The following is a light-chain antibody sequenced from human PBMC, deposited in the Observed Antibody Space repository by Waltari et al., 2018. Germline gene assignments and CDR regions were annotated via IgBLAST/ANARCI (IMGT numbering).Light chain of an antibody. V-gene: IGLV10-54*04. Sequence: QAGLTQPPSVSKDLRQTATLTCSGNNNNVGNQGAAWLQQHQGHPPKLLSYSNNNRPSGISERFSASRSGNTASLTITGLQPDDEADYYCSAWDSSLSAVLFGGGTRLTVL. CDR3: SAWDSSLSAVL. CDR1: NNNVGNQG. J-gene: IGLJ2*01. CDR2: SNN.